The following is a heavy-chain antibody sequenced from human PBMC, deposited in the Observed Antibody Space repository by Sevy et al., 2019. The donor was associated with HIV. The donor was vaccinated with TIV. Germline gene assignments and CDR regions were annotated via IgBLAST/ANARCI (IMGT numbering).Heavy chain of an antibody. J-gene: IGHJ3*02. CDR2: IYHTGNT. Sequence: SETLSLTCAVSGVSISSGAYSWNWIRQPPGKGLEWIGYIYHTGNTYYNPSLKNRITISLDKSKNQFSLRLSSVTAAGTAGYFCARGGGTMTTPGSFDIWGQGTMVTVSS. CDR3: ARGGGTMTTPGSFDI. V-gene: IGHV4-30-2*01. D-gene: IGHD4-17*01. CDR1: GVSISSGAYS.